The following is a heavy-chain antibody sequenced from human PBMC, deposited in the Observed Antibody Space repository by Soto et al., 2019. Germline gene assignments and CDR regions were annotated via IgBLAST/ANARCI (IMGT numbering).Heavy chain of an antibody. V-gene: IGHV3-33*01. CDR2: IWYDGSNK. CDR3: ARVGGGGGYYYYMDV. D-gene: IGHD3-16*01. Sequence: GGSLRLSCAASGFTFSSYGMHWVRQAPGKGLEWVAVIWYDGSNKYYADSVKGRFTISRDNSKNTLYLQMNSLRAEDTAVYYCARVGGGGGYYYYMDVWGKGTTVTVSS. CDR1: GFTFSSYG. J-gene: IGHJ6*03.